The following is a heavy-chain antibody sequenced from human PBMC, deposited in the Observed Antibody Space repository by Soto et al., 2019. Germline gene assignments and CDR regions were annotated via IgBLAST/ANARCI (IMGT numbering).Heavy chain of an antibody. V-gene: IGHV3-23*01. CDR1: GFTFSSYA. J-gene: IGHJ3*02. D-gene: IGHD5-12*01. CDR3: AKDLIRGGYYSGYDNDSFDI. CDR2: ISGSGGST. Sequence: EVQLLESGGGLVQPGGSLRLSCAASGFTFSSYAMSWVRQAPGKGLEWVSAISGSGGSTYYADSVKGRFSISRDNSKNTLYLQMNRLRAEETAVYYCAKDLIRGGYYSGYDNDSFDIWGPGTMVSVSS.